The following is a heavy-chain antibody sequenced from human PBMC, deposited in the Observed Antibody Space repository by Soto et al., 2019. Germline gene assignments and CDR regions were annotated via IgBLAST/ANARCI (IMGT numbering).Heavy chain of an antibody. CDR3: ARDLTSGDY. CDR1: GYIFTNYY. V-gene: IGHV1-46*01. CDR2: INPNGGST. Sequence: QVQLVQSEAEVKNPGASVKLSCKASGYIFTNYYIHWVRQAPGQGLEWMAIINPNGGSTNYAQEFQGRVTLARDTFTNTVYMELSSLRSEDTAIYYCARDLTSGDYWGQGTLVTVSS. J-gene: IGHJ4*02. D-gene: IGHD7-27*01.